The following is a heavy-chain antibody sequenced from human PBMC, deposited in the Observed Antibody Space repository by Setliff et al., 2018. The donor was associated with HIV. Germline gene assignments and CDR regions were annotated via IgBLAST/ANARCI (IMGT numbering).Heavy chain of an antibody. D-gene: IGHD3-22*01. CDR2: VKSDRDGGTV. V-gene: IGHV3-15*01. Sequence: GGSLRLSCAASGFSFSSYTMNWVRQAPGKGLEWVGRVKSDRDGGTVDYAAPVKGRFTISRDNSKNTLFLQMNSLKAEDTAMYHCVTDSKYDSSGYHYYWGQGTLVTVSS. J-gene: IGHJ4*02. CDR3: VTDSKYDSSGYHYY. CDR1: GFSFSSYT.